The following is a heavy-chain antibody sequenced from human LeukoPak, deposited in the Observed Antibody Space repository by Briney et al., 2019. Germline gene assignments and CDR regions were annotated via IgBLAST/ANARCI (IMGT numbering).Heavy chain of an antibody. CDR3: AKSRYFDWLSPVDY. D-gene: IGHD3-9*01. Sequence: GRSLRLSCAASGFTFDDYAMHWVRQAPGKGLEWVSGISWNSGSIGYADSVKGRFTISRDNAKNSLYLQMNSLRAEDMALYYCAKSRYFDWLSPVDYWGQGTLVTVSS. V-gene: IGHV3-9*03. CDR1: GFTFDDYA. J-gene: IGHJ4*02. CDR2: ISWNSGSI.